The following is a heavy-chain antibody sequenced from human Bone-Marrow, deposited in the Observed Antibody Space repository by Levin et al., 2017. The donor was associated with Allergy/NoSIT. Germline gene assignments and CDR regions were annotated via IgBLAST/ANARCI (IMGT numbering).Heavy chain of an antibody. J-gene: IGHJ4*02. CDR2: VKEDGSET. D-gene: IGHD6-19*01. CDR3: GTGRRSGWPLDY. CDR1: GFSFSYYW. V-gene: IGHV3-7*01. Sequence: SCAASGFSFSYYWMTWVRQAPGKGLEWVANVKEDGSETYYVDSVKGRFTISRDNAKNSLYLQMNSLRVKDTAVYYCGTGRRSGWPLDYWGQGILVTVSS.